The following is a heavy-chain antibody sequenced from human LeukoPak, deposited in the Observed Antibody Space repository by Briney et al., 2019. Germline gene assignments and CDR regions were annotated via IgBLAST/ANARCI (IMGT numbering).Heavy chain of an antibody. V-gene: IGHV1-3*03. CDR1: GYTFTSYT. D-gene: IGHD4-17*01. Sequence: GAAVKVSCKASGYTFTSYTMHWVRQAPVQRLEWMGWINAGNGDTKYSHEFHDRVTLTRDTSASTAYMELSSLRSDDMAIYYCARDDYADRNRFDYWGQGALVTVSS. J-gene: IGHJ4*02. CDR3: ARDDYADRNRFDY. CDR2: INAGNGDT.